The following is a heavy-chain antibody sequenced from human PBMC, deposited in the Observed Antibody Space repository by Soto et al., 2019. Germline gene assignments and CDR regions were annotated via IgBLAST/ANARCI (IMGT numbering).Heavy chain of an antibody. CDR1: GGTFSSYT. J-gene: IGHJ5*02. V-gene: IGHV1-69*04. CDR2: IIPILGIA. Sequence: GASVKVSCKASGGTFSSYTISWVRQAPGQGLEWMGRIIPILGIANYAQKFQGRVTITADKSTSTAYMELSSLRSEDTAVYYCAREETSSRGNWFDPWGQGTLVTVSS. CDR3: AREETSSRGNWFDP.